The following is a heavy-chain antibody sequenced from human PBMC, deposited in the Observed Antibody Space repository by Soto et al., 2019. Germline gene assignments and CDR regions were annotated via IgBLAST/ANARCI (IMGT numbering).Heavy chain of an antibody. CDR2: ISAYNGNT. CDR3: ARDKTVAGIYYYYGMDV. V-gene: IGHV1-18*01. J-gene: IGHJ6*02. D-gene: IGHD6-19*01. Sequence: QVQLVQSGAEVKKPGASVKVSCKASGYTFTSYGISWVRQAPGQGLEWMGWISAYNGNTNYAQKLQGRVTMTTDTSTSTAYMELRSRRSDDTAVYYCARDKTVAGIYYYYGMDVWGQGTTVTVSS. CDR1: GYTFTSYG.